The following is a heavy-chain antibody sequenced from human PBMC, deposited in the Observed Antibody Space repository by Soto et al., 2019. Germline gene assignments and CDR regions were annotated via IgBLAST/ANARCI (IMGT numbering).Heavy chain of an antibody. J-gene: IGHJ5*02. V-gene: IGHV3-74*01. CDR3: ARSDWFDP. Sequence: EVQLVESGGGLVQPGGSLRLSCAASGIRISDYWMSWVRQVPGKGPEWVSRIKNDGSVTSHADSVKGRFSISRDSAKNKLYLQMNSLRAEDTAVYYCARSDWFDPWGQGTLVTVSS. CDR1: GIRISDYW. CDR2: IKNDGSVT.